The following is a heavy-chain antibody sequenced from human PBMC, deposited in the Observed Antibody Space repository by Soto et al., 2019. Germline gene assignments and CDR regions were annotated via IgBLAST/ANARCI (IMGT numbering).Heavy chain of an antibody. CDR3: ARDPIAAATNDAFDI. CDR2: INPNSGGT. J-gene: IGHJ3*02. CDR1: GYTFTGYY. V-gene: IGHV1-2*02. D-gene: IGHD6-13*01. Sequence: GASVKVSCKASGYTFTGYYMHWVRQAPGQGLEWMGWINPNSGGTNYAQKFQGRVTMTRDTSISTAYMELSRLRSDDTAVYCCARDPIAAATNDAFDIWGQGTMVTVSS.